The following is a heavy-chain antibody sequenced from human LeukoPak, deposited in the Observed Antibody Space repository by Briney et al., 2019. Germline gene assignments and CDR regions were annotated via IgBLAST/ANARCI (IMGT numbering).Heavy chain of an antibody. J-gene: IGHJ2*01. CDR1: GFTFSSNW. D-gene: IGHD3-22*01. CDR2: INQDGSEK. CDR3: ARSPDYYDSSGYYYPVYWYFDL. V-gene: IGHV3-7*03. Sequence: GGSLRLSCAASGFTFSSNWMSWVRQAPGKGLEWVANINQDGSEKKYVDSVKGQFSISRDNAKNSLYLQMNSLRAEDTAVYYCARSPDYYDSSGYYYPVYWYFDLWVRGTLVTVSS.